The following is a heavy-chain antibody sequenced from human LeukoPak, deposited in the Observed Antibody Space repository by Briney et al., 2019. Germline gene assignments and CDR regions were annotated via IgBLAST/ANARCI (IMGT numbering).Heavy chain of an antibody. Sequence: GGSLRLSCAASGFTFSSYAMSWVRQAPGKGPEWVSAISGSGGSTYYADSVKGRFTISRDNSKNTLYLQMNSLRAEDTAVYYCAKDRGDFWSGYYDAFDIWGQGTMVTVSS. CDR3: AKDRGDFWSGYYDAFDI. CDR1: GFTFSSYA. D-gene: IGHD3-3*01. V-gene: IGHV3-23*01. J-gene: IGHJ3*02. CDR2: ISGSGGST.